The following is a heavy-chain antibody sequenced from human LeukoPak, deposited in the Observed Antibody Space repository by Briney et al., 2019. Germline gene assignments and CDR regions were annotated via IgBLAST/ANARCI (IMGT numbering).Heavy chain of an antibody. CDR3: ARGPLGGAAGFDY. J-gene: IGHJ4*02. Sequence: GASVKVSCKASGGTFSSYAISWVRQAPGQGLEWMGGIIPIFGTANYAQKFQGRVTITTDESTSTAYMELSSLRSEDTAVYYCARGPLGGAAGFDYWGQGTLVTVSS. V-gene: IGHV1-69*05. CDR1: GGTFSSYA. CDR2: IIPIFGTA. D-gene: IGHD6-13*01.